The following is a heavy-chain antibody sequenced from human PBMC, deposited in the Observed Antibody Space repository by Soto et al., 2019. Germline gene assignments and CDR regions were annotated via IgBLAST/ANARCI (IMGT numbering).Heavy chain of an antibody. J-gene: IGHJ4*02. CDR1: GFTFSNYG. CDR3: ARLVPGTWFVDY. Sequence: EVQLLGSGGGSVQPGGSLRLSCAASGFTFSNYGMTWVRQAPGKGLEWLSATSDGSTFYRESVTGRFTMSRDDSINMLFLHMSSLRAEDTATYYCARLVPGTWFVDYWGQGILVSVSS. D-gene: IGHD6-19*01. V-gene: IGHV3-23*01. CDR2: TSDGST.